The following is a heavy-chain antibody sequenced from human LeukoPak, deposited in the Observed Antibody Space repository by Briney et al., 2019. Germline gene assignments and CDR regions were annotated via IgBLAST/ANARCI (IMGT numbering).Heavy chain of an antibody. CDR3: ARDSRDGYSFDY. CDR1: EGTFSSYA. J-gene: IGHJ4*02. Sequence: ASVKVSCKASEGTFSSYAISWVRQAPGQGLEWMGGIIPIFGTANYAQKFQGRVTITTDESTSTAYMELSSLRSEDTAVCYCARDSRDGYSFDYWGQGTLVTVSS. V-gene: IGHV1-69*05. CDR2: IIPIFGTA. D-gene: IGHD5-24*01.